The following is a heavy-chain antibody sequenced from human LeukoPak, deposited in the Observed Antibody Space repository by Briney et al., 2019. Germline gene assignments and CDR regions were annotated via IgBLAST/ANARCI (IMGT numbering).Heavy chain of an antibody. V-gene: IGHV4-38-2*02. J-gene: IGHJ3*02. Sequence: VKSSETLSLTCTVSGYSITSAYYWGWIRQPPGKGLEWIGSFFLKGSTYYNPSLKSRVTISVDTSKNQFSLKPSSVTAADTAVYFCARGPYSYDSSGAFDIWGQGTMVTVSS. CDR2: FFLKGST. CDR3: ARGPYSYDSSGAFDI. D-gene: IGHD3-22*01. CDR1: GYSITSAYY.